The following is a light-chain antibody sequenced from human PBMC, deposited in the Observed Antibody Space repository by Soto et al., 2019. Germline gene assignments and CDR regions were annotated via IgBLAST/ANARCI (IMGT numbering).Light chain of an antibody. CDR1: SSDIGGYNY. Sequence: QSALTQPASVSGSPGQSITISCTGTSSDIGGYNYVSWYQHHPGKAPQLIIFDVINRPSGVSNRFSGSKSGNTASLTISGLQSEDEADYYCAAWDDSLNGDYVFGTGTKLTVL. V-gene: IGLV2-14*03. J-gene: IGLJ1*01. CDR3: AAWDDSLNGDYV. CDR2: DVI.